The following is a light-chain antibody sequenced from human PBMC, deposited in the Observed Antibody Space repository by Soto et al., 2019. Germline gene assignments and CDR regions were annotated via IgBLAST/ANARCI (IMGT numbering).Light chain of an antibody. CDR1: QSVSNDY. V-gene: IGKV3-20*01. Sequence: EVVLTQSPGTLSLSPGERATLSCRASQSVSNDYLAWYQQKPGQAPRLLIHGASSRAIGIPDRFSGGGSGTDFTLTISRLEPEDFAVYYCQHYGISVPITFGPGTKVAL. CDR2: GAS. J-gene: IGKJ3*01. CDR3: QHYGISVPIT.